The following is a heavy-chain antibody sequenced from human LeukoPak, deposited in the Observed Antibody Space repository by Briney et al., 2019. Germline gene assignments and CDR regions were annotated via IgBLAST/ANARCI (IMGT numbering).Heavy chain of an antibody. Sequence: GGSLRLSCAASGFTVSIYAMHWVRQAPGKGLQYVSAISGNGGSTYYANSVKGRFTISRDNSKNTLYLQMGSLRAEDMAVYYCARGEPYDDYSYSTGYWGQGTLVTVSS. D-gene: IGHD3-22*01. CDR2: ISGNGGST. CDR1: GFTVSIYA. V-gene: IGHV3-64*01. J-gene: IGHJ4*02. CDR3: ARGEPYDDYSYSTGY.